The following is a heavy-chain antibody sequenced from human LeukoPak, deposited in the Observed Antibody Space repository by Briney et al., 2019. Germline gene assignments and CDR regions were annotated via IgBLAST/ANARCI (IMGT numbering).Heavy chain of an antibody. Sequence: PGGSLRLSCAASGFTFSSYAMSWVRQAPGKGLEWVSAIGGSGGSTYYADSVKGRFTISRDNSKNTLYLQMNSLRAEDTAVYYCAKVGTYYDILTGEVGFDYWGQGTLVTVSS. D-gene: IGHD3-9*01. CDR1: GFTFSSYA. V-gene: IGHV3-23*01. CDR3: AKVGTYYDILTGEVGFDY. J-gene: IGHJ4*02. CDR2: IGGSGGST.